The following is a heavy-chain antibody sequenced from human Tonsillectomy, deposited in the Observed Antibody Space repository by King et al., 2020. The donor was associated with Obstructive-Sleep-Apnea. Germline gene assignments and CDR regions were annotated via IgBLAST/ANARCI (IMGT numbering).Heavy chain of an antibody. V-gene: IGHV3-15*01. CDR3: TTDRGYSYGQRIEYYYYGMDV. CDR1: GFTFSNAG. J-gene: IGHJ6*02. Sequence: VQLVESGGGLVKPGGSLRLSCAASGFTFSNAGMSWVRQAPGKGLEWFGRIRSKTDGGTTDYAAPVKGRFTISRDDSKNTLYLQMNSLKTEDTAVYYCTTDRGYSYGQRIEYYYYGMDVWGQGTTVTVSS. D-gene: IGHD5-18*01. CDR2: IRSKTDGGTT.